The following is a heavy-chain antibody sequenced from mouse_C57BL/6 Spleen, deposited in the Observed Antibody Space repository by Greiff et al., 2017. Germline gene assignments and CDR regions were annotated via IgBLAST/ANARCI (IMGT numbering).Heavy chain of an antibody. CDR1: GYAFSSYW. D-gene: IGHD3-2*02. V-gene: IGHV1-80*01. CDR2: IYPGDGDT. J-gene: IGHJ2*01. CDR3: ARYGDSSGPYYFDY. Sequence: QVQLQQSGAELVKPGASVKISCKASGYAFSSYWMNWVKQRPGKGLEWIGQIYPGDGDTNYNGKFKGKATLTADKSSSTAYMQLSSLTSEDSAVYFCARYGDSSGPYYFDYWGQGTTLTVSS.